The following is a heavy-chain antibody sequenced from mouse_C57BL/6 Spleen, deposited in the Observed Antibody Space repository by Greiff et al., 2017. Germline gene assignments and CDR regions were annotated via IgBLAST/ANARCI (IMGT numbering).Heavy chain of an antibody. CDR2: INPNNGGT. Sequence: VQLQQSGPELVKPGASVKIPCKASGYTFTDYNMDWVKQSHGKSLEWIGDINPNNGGTIYNQKFKGKATLTVDRSSSTAYMELRSLTSEDTAVYYGARGLYYGSSLSYWYFDVWGTGTTVTVSS. CDR3: ARGLYYGSSLSYWYFDV. V-gene: IGHV1-18*01. D-gene: IGHD1-1*01. CDR1: GYTFTDYN. J-gene: IGHJ1*03.